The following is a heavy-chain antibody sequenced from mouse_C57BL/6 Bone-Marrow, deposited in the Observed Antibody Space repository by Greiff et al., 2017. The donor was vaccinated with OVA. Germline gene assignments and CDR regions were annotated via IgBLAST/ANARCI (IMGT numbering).Heavy chain of an antibody. Sequence: QVQLQQPGAELVMPGASVKLSCKASGYTFTSYWMHWVKQRPGQGLEWIGEIDPSDSYTNYNQKFKGKSTLTVDKSSSTAYMQLSSLTSEDSAVYYCARKSSITTVVATDSYYFDYWGQGTTLTVSS. CDR3: ARKSSITTVVATDSYYFDY. J-gene: IGHJ2*01. CDR2: IDPSDSYT. D-gene: IGHD1-1*01. CDR1: GYTFTSYW. V-gene: IGHV1-69*01.